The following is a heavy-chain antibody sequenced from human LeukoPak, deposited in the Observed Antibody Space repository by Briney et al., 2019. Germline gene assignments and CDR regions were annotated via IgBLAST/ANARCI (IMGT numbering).Heavy chain of an antibody. CDR2: IYDSGST. V-gene: IGHV4-59*08. CDR1: AGSITSYY. J-gene: IGHJ5*02. Sequence: SEALSLTCTVSAGSITSYYWSWIRQPPGKGLEWIGYIYDSGSTNYNPSLKSRVTMSVDTSKNQFSLKLSSVTAADTAVYYCARHHVEYNWFDPWGQGTLVTVSS. D-gene: IGHD2-15*01. CDR3: ARHHVEYNWFDP.